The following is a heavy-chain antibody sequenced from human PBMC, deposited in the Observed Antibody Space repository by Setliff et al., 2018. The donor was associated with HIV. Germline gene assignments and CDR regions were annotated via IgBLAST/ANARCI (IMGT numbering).Heavy chain of an antibody. CDR1: GFTFRNHW. CDR3: ARVRSNYAGYWYFDL. D-gene: IGHD4-4*01. V-gene: IGHV3-74*01. J-gene: IGHJ2*01. Sequence: GGSLRLSCAASGFTFRNHWMHWVRQAPGMGLEWVSQINSDGSTTTYTGSVKGRFTVSRDNAKNTLYLQADSLRVEDTALYYCARVRSNYAGYWYFDLWGRGTLVTVSS. CDR2: INSDGSTT.